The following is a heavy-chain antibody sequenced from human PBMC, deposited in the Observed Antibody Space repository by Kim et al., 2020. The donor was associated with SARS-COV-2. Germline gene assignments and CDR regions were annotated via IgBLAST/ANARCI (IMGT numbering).Heavy chain of an antibody. V-gene: IGHV3-43*01. J-gene: IGHJ6*02. D-gene: IGHD3-10*01. CDR3: AKSYAALLHCPMDV. Sequence: ADSVKGRFTVSRDNSKNTLYLQMNSLRIEDSALYYCAKSYAALLHCPMDVWGRGTTVTVSS.